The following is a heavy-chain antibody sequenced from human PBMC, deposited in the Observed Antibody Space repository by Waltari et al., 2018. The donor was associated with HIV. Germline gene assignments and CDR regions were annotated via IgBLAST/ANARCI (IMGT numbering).Heavy chain of an antibody. Sequence: QVPLVQSGAEVKKPGSSVTGACEASGGTFSRYIIRWVQQATGQGLEWMGGIIPICGTANYAQKFQGRVTITADKSTSTAYMELSSLRSEDTAVYYCASTLTTVVTYWYFDLWGRGTLVTVSS. J-gene: IGHJ2*01. V-gene: IGHV1-69*06. D-gene: IGHD4-17*01. CDR1: GGTFSRYI. CDR3: ASTLTTVVTYWYFDL. CDR2: IIPICGTA.